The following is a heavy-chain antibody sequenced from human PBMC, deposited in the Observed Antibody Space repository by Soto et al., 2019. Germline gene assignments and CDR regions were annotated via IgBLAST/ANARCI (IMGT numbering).Heavy chain of an antibody. J-gene: IGHJ6*02. CDR1: GFTFSSYA. V-gene: IGHV3-23*01. CDR3: AKDRARDIVVVPAATTTYYYYGMDI. Sequence: PGGSLRLSCAASGFTFSSYAMCWVRQAPGKGLEWVSAISGSGVSTYYADSVKGRFTISRDNSKNMVYLQMNSLRAEDTAVYYCAKDRARDIVVVPAATTTYYYYGMDIWGQGTTVTVSS. D-gene: IGHD2-2*01. CDR2: ISGSGVST.